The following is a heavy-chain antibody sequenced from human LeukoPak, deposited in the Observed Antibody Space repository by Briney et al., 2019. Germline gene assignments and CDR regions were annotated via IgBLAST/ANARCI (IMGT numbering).Heavy chain of an antibody. D-gene: IGHD3-22*01. Sequence: SETLSLTCIVSGGSIMGYYWSWIRQPPGKGLEWIGYIYYSGSTNYNPSLKSRVTISVDTSNNQFSLKLRSVTAADTAVYYCAREDDGSGYYNYWGQGTLVTVSS. CDR2: IYYSGST. CDR3: AREDDGSGYYNY. CDR1: GGSIMGYY. J-gene: IGHJ4*02. V-gene: IGHV4-59*01.